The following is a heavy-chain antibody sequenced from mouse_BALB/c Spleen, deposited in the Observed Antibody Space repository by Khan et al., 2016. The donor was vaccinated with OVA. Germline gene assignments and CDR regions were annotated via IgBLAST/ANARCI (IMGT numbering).Heavy chain of an antibody. V-gene: IGHV1-4*01. CDR1: GYTFTTYT. D-gene: IGHD2-14*01. CDR3: VREGAYYRSDGWFAY. Sequence: QIQLVQSGAELARPGASVKMSCKASGYTFTTYTIHWVKQRPGQGLEWIGYIIPSNDYTNYNQKFKDRATLTADKSSSTAYMQLSSLTSEDSAVYYCVREGAYYRSDGWFAYWGQGTLVTVFA. CDR2: IIPSNDYT. J-gene: IGHJ3*01.